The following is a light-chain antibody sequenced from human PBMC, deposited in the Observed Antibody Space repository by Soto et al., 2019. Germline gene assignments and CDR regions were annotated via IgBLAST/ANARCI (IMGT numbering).Light chain of an antibody. V-gene: IGKV1-39*01. CDR3: QHTRTTPRT. Sequence: DIQMTQSPSSLFASVGDRVTITCRASQGSSTFLHWYQQRPGKAPSLIIYGASNLQSGVPSRFSGSGSGTEFSLTISTLQPEDVASYYCQHTRTTPRTFGQGTKVEIK. J-gene: IGKJ1*01. CDR1: QGSSTF. CDR2: GAS.